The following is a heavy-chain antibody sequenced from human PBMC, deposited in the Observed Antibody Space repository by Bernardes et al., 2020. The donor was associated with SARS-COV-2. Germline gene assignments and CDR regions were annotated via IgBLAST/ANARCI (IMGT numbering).Heavy chain of an antibody. Sequence: ETLSPTCAVYGGSFRGYCWTWIRQPPGQGLEWIGEITHSGSSNYNPSLKSRVTISADTSKNQFSLRLYSVTGADTAVYYCARGSLQFLFTQRYFFDHWGQGTLVTVSS. CDR2: ITHSGSS. V-gene: IGHV4-34*01. CDR1: GGSFRGYC. CDR3: ARGSLQFLFTQRYFFDH. J-gene: IGHJ4*02. D-gene: IGHD3-3*01.